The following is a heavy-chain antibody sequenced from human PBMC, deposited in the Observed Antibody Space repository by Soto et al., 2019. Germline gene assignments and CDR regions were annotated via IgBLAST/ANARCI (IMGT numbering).Heavy chain of an antibody. CDR3: GKGSDYVLTGTPFRKVQYYDYYMDV. D-gene: IGHD3-16*01. V-gene: IGHV3-23*01. Sequence: EVQLLESGGALVQPGGSLRLSCAASGFTFSNFAMSWVRQAPGKGLEWVSGISGRGDNKDHADAVKGRFTISRDNSKNTLYPQMNVLRAEDTGVYYCGKGSDYVLTGTPFRKVQYYDYYMDVWGKGTTVTVSS. CDR1: GFTFSNFA. CDR2: ISGRGDNK. J-gene: IGHJ6*03.